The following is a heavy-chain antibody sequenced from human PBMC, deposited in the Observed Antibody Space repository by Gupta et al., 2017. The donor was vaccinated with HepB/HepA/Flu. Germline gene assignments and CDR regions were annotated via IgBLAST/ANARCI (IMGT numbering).Heavy chain of an antibody. D-gene: IGHD4-11*01. J-gene: IGHJ4*02. Sequence: QVQLVQSGGAVKKPGASVKVSCKASGYNFRSYGISWIRQAPGQGLEWMAWISAYNGKTNYAQNFQGRVTMTTDTSTSTAYMELRSLRSGDTAIYYCARDGPDYGNYINFDYWGQGTLVTVSS. CDR1: GYNFRSYG. CDR2: ISAYNGKT. CDR3: ARDGPDYGNYINFDY. V-gene: IGHV1-18*01.